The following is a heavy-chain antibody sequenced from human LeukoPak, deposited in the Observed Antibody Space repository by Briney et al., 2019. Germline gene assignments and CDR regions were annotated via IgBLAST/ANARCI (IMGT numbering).Heavy chain of an antibody. J-gene: IGHJ5*02. CDR2: INPNSGGT. D-gene: IGHD3-22*01. Sequence: ASVKVSCKASGYTFTGYYMHWVRQAPGQGLEWMGWINPNSGGTNYAQKFQGRVTMTRDTSISTAYMELSRLRSDDTAVYYCARALYSSGYGGWFDPWGQGALVTVSS. CDR3: ARALYSSGYGGWFDP. CDR1: GYTFTGYY. V-gene: IGHV1-2*02.